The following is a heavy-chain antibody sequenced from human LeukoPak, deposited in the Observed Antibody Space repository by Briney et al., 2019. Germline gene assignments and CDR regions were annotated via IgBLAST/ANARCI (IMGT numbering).Heavy chain of an antibody. D-gene: IGHD6-6*01. CDR1: GINFNKNA. CDR2: IGSGDGDT. Sequence: GGSLRLSCVVSGINFNKNAMNWVRQAPGKGPEWVSGIGSGDGDTYYAASVKGRFTISRDNSKNTLYLQMNSLRAEDTALYYCAKDRLSAPVAPRFDPWGQGTQVTVSS. J-gene: IGHJ5*02. CDR3: AKDRLSAPVAPRFDP. V-gene: IGHV3-23*01.